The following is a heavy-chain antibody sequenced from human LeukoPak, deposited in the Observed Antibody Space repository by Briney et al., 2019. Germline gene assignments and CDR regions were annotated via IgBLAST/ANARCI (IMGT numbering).Heavy chain of an antibody. D-gene: IGHD5-24*01. CDR1: GGSLSGYY. CDR2: INHSGST. V-gene: IGHV4-34*01. Sequence: SETLSLTCAVYGGSLSGYYWSWIRQPPGKGLEWIGEINHSGSTNYNPSLKSRVTISVDTSKNQFSLKLSSVTAADTAVYYCARTSRDGYDYWGQGTLVTVSS. CDR3: ARTSRDGYDY. J-gene: IGHJ4*02.